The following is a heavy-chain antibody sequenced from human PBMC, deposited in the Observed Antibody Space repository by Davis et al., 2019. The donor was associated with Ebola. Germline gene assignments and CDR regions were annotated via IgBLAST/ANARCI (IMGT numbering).Heavy chain of an antibody. V-gene: IGHV3-66*01. D-gene: IGHD6-25*01. CDR2: IYSGGST. J-gene: IGHJ5*02. Sequence: GESLKISCAASGFTFSSYCMSWVRQAPGKGLEWVSVIYSGGSTYYADSVKGRFTISRDNSKNTLYLQMNSLRAEDTAVYYCARAWYSSGLGRFDPWGQGTLVTVSS. CDR1: GFTFSSYC. CDR3: ARAWYSSGLGRFDP.